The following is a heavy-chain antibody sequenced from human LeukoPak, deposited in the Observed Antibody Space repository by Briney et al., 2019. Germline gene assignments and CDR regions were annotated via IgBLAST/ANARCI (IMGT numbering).Heavy chain of an antibody. J-gene: IGHJ5*02. D-gene: IGHD3-10*01. Sequence: SSETLSLTCAVPGGSVSSGPYYWSWIRQPPGKGLEWIGYIYYSGSTNYNPSLKSRVTISVDTSKNQFSLKLSSVTAADTAVYYCARARGSSFDPWGQGTLVTVSS. V-gene: IGHV4-61*01. CDR2: IYYSGST. CDR1: GGSVSSGPYY. CDR3: ARARGSSFDP.